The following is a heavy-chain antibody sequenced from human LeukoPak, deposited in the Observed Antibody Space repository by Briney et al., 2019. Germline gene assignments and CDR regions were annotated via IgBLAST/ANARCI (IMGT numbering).Heavy chain of an antibody. J-gene: IGHJ4*02. CDR2: ISSGSLTI. V-gene: IGHV3-48*01. CDR1: GFTFSSYS. CDR3: AREAITGHREFDY. Sequence: GGSLRLSCAASGFTFSSYSMNWVRQAPGKGLEWVSYISSGSLTIYYADSVKGRFTISRDIAKNSLYLHMNSLRAEDTAVYYCAREAITGHREFDYWGQGTLVTVSS. D-gene: IGHD1-20*01.